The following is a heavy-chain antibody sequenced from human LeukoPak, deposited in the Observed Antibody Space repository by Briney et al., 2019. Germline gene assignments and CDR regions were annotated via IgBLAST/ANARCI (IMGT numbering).Heavy chain of an antibody. CDR2: ISWNSGSI. D-gene: IGHD2-8*01. Sequence: GGSLRLSCAASGFTFDDYAMHWVRQAPGKGLEWVSGISWNSGSIGYADSVKGRFTISRDNAKNPLYLQMNSLRAEDTALYYCAKVSLRNGAFDIWGQGTMVTVSS. CDR1: GFTFDDYA. J-gene: IGHJ3*02. V-gene: IGHV3-9*01. CDR3: AKVSLRNGAFDI.